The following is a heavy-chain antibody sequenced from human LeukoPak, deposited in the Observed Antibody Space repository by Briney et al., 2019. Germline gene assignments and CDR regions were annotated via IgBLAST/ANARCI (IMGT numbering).Heavy chain of an antibody. V-gene: IGHV4-4*09. J-gene: IGHJ4*02. CDR1: GGSFSSYY. CDR3: ARERYDFWSFDY. D-gene: IGHD3-3*01. CDR2: IYTTGTT. Sequence: PPETLSLTCTVSGGSFSSYYWSWIRQPPGKGLEWIGYIYTTGTTSYNPSLKSRVTISLDTSKNQFSLQLSSVTAADTAVYYCARERYDFWSFDYWGQGTLVTFSS.